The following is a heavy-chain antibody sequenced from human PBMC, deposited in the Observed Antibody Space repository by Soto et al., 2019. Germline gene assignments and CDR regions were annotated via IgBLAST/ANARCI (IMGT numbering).Heavy chain of an antibody. CDR3: ARGENWFDP. CDR2: ISPSSGST. Sequence: GASVKVSCKASGYTVTSYYMHWVRQAPGQGLEWMGIISPSSGSTHYAQKLQGRVTMTTDTSTSTAYMELRSLRSDDTAVYYCARGENWFDPWGQGTLVTVSS. V-gene: IGHV1-46*01. CDR1: GYTVTSYY. J-gene: IGHJ5*02.